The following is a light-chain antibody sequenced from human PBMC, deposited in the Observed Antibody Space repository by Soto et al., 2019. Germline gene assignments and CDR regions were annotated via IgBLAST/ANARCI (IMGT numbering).Light chain of an antibody. CDR3: QQYNNWPPWT. CDR1: QSVSSN. CDR2: GAS. Sequence: EMVMTQSPATLSVSPGERATLSCRASQSVSSNLAWYQQKPGQAPRLLIYGASTRATGIPARFSGSGSGTEFTLTISSLQSADVAVYYCQQYNNWPPWTFGQGTKVEIK. J-gene: IGKJ1*01. V-gene: IGKV3-15*01.